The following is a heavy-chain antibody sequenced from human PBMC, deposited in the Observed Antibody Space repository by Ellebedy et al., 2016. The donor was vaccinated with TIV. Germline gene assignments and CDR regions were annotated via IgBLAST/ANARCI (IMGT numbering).Heavy chain of an antibody. CDR2: IRSGGAT. V-gene: IGHV3-23*01. CDR3: AKGRGIAVTGGAYYFDS. J-gene: IGHJ4*02. D-gene: IGHD6-19*01. CDR1: RFTFSSSA. Sequence: GESLKISCAASRFTFSSSAMSWVRQAPGTGLEWVSSIRSGGATSYADSVRGRFTISRDNSKNTLSLQMNSLRAEDTAVYYCAKGRGIAVTGGAYYFDSWGQGTLVTVSS.